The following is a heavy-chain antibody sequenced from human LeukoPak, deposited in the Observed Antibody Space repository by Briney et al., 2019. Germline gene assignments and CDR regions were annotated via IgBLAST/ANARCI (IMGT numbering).Heavy chain of an antibody. CDR3: ARLYSSGGSCYHDY. J-gene: IGHJ4*02. V-gene: IGHV1-69*01. CDR1: GGTFSSYA. Sequence: SVKVSCKASGGTFSSYAISWVRQAPGQGLEWMGGIIPIFGTANYAQKFQGRVTITADESTSTAYMELSSLRSEDTAVYYCARLYSSGGSCYHDYWGQGTLVTVSS. CDR2: IIPIFGTA. D-gene: IGHD2-15*01.